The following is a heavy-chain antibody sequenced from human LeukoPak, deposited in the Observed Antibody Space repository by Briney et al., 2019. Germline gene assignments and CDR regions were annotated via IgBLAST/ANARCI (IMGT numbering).Heavy chain of an antibody. D-gene: IGHD3-3*01. CDR3: ARDAYDDSSES. CDR1: GFTFSRYS. V-gene: IGHV3-21*06. CDR2: TSASSSYI. Sequence: GGSLRLSCAASGFTFSRYSMNWVRQAPGKGLDWVSGTSASSSYIFYADSVKGRFTISRDNAKNSVDLQMNSLRAEDTAFYYCARDAYDDSSESWGQGTLVTVSS. J-gene: IGHJ5*02.